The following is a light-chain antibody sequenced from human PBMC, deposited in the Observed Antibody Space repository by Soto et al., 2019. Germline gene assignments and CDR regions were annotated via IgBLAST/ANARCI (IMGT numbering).Light chain of an antibody. CDR3: SAWDDSLNGPV. J-gene: IGLJ2*01. CDR1: SSNIGAGYD. Sequence: QSVLTQPPSVSGAPGQRVTISCTGSSSNIGAGYDVHWYQQFSGTAPKLLIYSSNQRPSGVPDRFSGSKSGTSASLDISGLQSEDEADYYCSAWDDSLNGPVFGGGTKLTVL. V-gene: IGLV1-44*01. CDR2: SSN.